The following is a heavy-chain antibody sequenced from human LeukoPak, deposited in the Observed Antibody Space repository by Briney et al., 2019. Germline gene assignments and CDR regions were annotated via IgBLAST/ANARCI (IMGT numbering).Heavy chain of an antibody. D-gene: IGHD1-7*01. CDR3: AKRGKSLSGTPLYCFDY. V-gene: IGHV3-23*01. CDR2: LTTSGSST. J-gene: IGHJ4*02. Sequence: GGSLRLSCAASGFIISNYAMSWVRQAPGEGLQWVASLTTSGSSTFYADSVKGRFTISRDNSKNILYLQMNSVRAEDTAVYYCAKRGKSLSGTPLYCFDYWGKGTLVTVSS. CDR1: GFIISNYA.